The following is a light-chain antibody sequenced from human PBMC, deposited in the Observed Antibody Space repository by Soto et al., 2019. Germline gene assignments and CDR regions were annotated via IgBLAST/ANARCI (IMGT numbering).Light chain of an antibody. CDR1: SSDVGGYDY. Sequence: QSALTQPASVSGSPGQSITITCTVSSSDVGGYDYVSWYQQHPGKAPKLVLYGVNNRPSGVSNRFSGSKSGNTASLTISGLQAEDEAEYYCSSSTTSITHHVFGAGTKVTVL. V-gene: IGLV2-14*01. J-gene: IGLJ1*01. CDR3: SSSTTSITHHV. CDR2: GVN.